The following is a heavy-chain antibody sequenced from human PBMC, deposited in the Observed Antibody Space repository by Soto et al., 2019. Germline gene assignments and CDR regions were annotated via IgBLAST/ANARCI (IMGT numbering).Heavy chain of an antibody. CDR2: IWYDGSNK. Sequence: PGGSLRLSCAASGFTFSSFGMHWVRQAPGKGLEWVAVIWYDGSNKYYADSVKGRFTISRDNSKNTLYLQMNSLRAGDTAVYYCARGRVPVVAAFYGMDVWGQGTTVTVS. CDR3: ARGRVPVVAAFYGMDV. CDR1: GFTFSSFG. D-gene: IGHD2-15*01. J-gene: IGHJ6*02. V-gene: IGHV3-33*01.